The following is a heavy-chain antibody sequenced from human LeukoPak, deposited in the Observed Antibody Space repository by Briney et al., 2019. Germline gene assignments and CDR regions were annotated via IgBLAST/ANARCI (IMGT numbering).Heavy chain of an antibody. CDR3: ASYSGYGYYFDY. CDR1: GGSISSYY. J-gene: IGHJ4*02. CDR2: IYYSGST. Sequence: KTSETLSLTCTVSGGSISSYYWGWIRQPPGKGLEWIGSIYYSGSTYYNPSLKSRVTISVDTSKNQFSLKLSSVTAADTAVYYCASYSGYGYYFDYWGQGTLVTVSS. V-gene: IGHV4-39*07. D-gene: IGHD5-12*01.